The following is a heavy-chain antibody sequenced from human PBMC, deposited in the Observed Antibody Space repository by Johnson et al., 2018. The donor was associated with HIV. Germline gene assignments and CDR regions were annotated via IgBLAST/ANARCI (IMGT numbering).Heavy chain of an antibody. CDR2: INWNGGST. CDR3: ARAEGDYYDSGGWGPDAFDI. J-gene: IGHJ3*02. Sequence: EVQLVESGGGVVQPGGSLRLSCAASGFTFSSNAMHWVRQAPGKGLEWVSGINWNGGSTGYADSVKGRFTIFRDNAKNSLYLQMNRLRAEDTAVYYCARAEGDYYDSGGWGPDAFDIWGQGTMVTVSS. CDR1: GFTFSSNA. V-gene: IGHV3-20*04. D-gene: IGHD3-22*01.